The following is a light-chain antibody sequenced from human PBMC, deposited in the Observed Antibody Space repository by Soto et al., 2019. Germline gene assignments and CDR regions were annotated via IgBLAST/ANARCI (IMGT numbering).Light chain of an antibody. V-gene: IGLV2-11*01. CDR1: SSDVGGYNY. CDR3: CSYAGSYYV. J-gene: IGLJ1*01. Sequence: QSALTQPRSVSGSPGQSVTISCTGTSSDVGGYNYVSWYQQHPGKAPTLMIYDVSKRLSGVPDRFSGSKSGNTASLTISGLQAEDEADYYCCSYAGSYYVFGTGTKLTVL. CDR2: DVS.